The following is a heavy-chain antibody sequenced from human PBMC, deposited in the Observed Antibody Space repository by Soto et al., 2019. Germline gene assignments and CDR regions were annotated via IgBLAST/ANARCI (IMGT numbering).Heavy chain of an antibody. D-gene: IGHD2-8*01. CDR2: FYYSGST. V-gene: IGHV4-39*01. CDR3: ARLGGYCTTSCYGYYAMDV. CDR1: GGSISSGTYS. J-gene: IGHJ6*02. Sequence: PSETLYLTCTVSGGSISSGTYSWGWIRQPPGKGLEWIGTFYYSGSTYYNPSLKSRVTISVDTSKNQYSLKVSSVTAAVTAVYYCARLGGYCTTSCYGYYAMDVWGQGTTVT.